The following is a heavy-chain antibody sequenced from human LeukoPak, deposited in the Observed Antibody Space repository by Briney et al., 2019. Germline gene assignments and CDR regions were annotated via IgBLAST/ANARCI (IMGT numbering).Heavy chain of an antibody. J-gene: IGHJ6*03. Sequence: ASVKVSCKASGYTFTSYGISWVRQAPGQGLEWMGWISAYNGNTNYAQKLQGRVTMTTDTSTSTAYMELSSLRAEDTAVYYCARESRVVVPAAIPYYYYYMDVWGKGTTVTVSS. CDR3: ARESRVVVPAAIPYYYYYMDV. V-gene: IGHV1-18*01. CDR2: ISAYNGNT. CDR1: GYTFTSYG. D-gene: IGHD2-2*02.